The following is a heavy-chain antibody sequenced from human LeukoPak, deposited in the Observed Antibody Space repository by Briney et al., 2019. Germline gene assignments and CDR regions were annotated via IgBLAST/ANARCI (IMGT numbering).Heavy chain of an antibody. V-gene: IGHV1-18*01. CDR3: ARDIQTYYDLWSGYCFDY. J-gene: IGHJ4*02. CDR2: ISAYNGNT. CDR1: GYTFTSYG. Sequence: ASVKVSCKASGYTFTSYGISWVRQAPGQGLEWMGWISAYNGNTNYAQKLQGRVTMTTDTSTSTAYMELRSLRSDDTAVYYCARDIQTYYDLWSGYCFDYWGQGTLVTVSS. D-gene: IGHD3-3*01.